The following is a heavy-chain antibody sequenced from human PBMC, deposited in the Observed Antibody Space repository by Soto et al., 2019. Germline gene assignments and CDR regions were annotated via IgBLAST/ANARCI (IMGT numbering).Heavy chain of an antibody. J-gene: IGHJ5*02. CDR2: IYYSGST. D-gene: IGHD3-10*01. V-gene: IGHV4-59*01. CDR1: GGSISSYY. CDR3: ARAYDSGPTDWFGP. Sequence: PSETLSLTCTVSGGSISSYYWSWIRQPPGKGLEWIGYIYYSGSTNYNPSLKSRVTISVDTSKNQFSLKLSSVTAADTAVYYCARAYDSGPTDWFGPWGQGTLVTVSS.